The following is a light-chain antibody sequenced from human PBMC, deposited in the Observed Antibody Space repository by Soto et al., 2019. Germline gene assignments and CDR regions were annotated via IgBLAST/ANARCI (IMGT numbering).Light chain of an antibody. CDR3: QQLST. V-gene: IGKV1-9*01. Sequence: IQLTQTPSSLSASVGDRVTITCRASQGISSYLAWYKQKPGKAPKLLIYAASTLQSGVPSRFSGSVSGTAFTLTISSLQPEDFATYYCQQLSTFGHGTKVEIK. CDR2: AAS. J-gene: IGKJ1*01. CDR1: QGISSY.